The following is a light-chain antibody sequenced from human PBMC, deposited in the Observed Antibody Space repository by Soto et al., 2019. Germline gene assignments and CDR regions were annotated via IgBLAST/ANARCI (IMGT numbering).Light chain of an antibody. V-gene: IGKV2-28*01. CDR1: QSLLHSNGYNY. Sequence: DIVMTQSPLSLPVTPGEPASISCSSSQSLLHSNGYNYLDWYLQKPGQSPQLLIYLGSNRASGVPDRFSGSGSGTDFTLKISRLEAEDVGVYYCMQRIEFPLTFGGGTKVDI. J-gene: IGKJ4*01. CDR2: LGS. CDR3: MQRIEFPLT.